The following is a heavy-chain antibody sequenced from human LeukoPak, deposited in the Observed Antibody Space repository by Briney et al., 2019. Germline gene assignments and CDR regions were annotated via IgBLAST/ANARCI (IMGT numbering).Heavy chain of an antibody. D-gene: IGHD3-3*01. J-gene: IGHJ4*02. CDR1: GGSISSSSYY. CDR2: IYYSGST. CDR3: ARGRTYYDFWSGYLFDY. Sequence: SETLSLTCNVSGGSISSSSYYWGWIRQPPGKGLEWIGSIYYSGSTNYNPSLKSRVTISLDTSKNQFSLKLSSVTAADTAVYYCARGRTYYDFWSGYLFDYWGQGTLVTVSS. V-gene: IGHV4-39*07.